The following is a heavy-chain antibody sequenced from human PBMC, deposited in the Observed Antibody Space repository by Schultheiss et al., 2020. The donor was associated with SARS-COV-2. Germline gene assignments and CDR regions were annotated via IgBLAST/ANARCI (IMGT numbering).Heavy chain of an antibody. D-gene: IGHD1-20*01. J-gene: IGHJ3*02. CDR3: AIPSASVYLDAFDI. CDR2: IYSGGST. V-gene: IGHV3-66*01. Sequence: GGSLRLSCAASGFTVSSNYMSWVRQAPGKGLEWVSVIYSGGSTYYADSVKGRFTISRDNAKNSLYLQMNSLRAEDTAVYYCAIPSASVYLDAFDIWGQGTMVTGS. CDR1: GFTVSSNY.